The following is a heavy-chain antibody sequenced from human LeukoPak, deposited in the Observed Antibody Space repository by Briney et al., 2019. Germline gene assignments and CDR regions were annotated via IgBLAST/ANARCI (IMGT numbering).Heavy chain of an antibody. CDR1: GFSFSDSY. D-gene: IGHD3-10*01. CDR2: ISSSSHDI. J-gene: IGHJ4*02. CDR3: ARDHRGVFDY. V-gene: IGHV3-11*06. Sequence: PGGSLRLSCVVSGFSFSDSYMTWLRQTPGKGLESLAYISSSSHDIYYADSVKGRFTISRDNAKNSLYLQMNSLRAEDTAVYFCARDHRGVFDYWGQGTLVTVSS.